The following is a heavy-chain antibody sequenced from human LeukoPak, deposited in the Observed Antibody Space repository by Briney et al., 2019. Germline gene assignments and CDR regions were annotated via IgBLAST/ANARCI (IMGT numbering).Heavy chain of an antibody. Sequence: SETLSLTCTVSGYSISSGYYWGWIRQPPGKGLEWIGEINHSGSTNYNPSLKSRVTISVDTSKNQFSLKLSSVTAADTAVYYCARRKDIVVVVAAIFGLDRRYYFDYWGQGTLVTVSP. J-gene: IGHJ4*02. V-gene: IGHV4-38-2*02. CDR1: GYSISSGYY. D-gene: IGHD2-15*01. CDR3: ARRKDIVVVVAAIFGLDRRYYFDY. CDR2: INHSGST.